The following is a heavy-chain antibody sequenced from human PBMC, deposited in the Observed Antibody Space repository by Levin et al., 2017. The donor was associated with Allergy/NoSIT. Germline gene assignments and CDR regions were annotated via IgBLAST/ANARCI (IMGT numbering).Heavy chain of an antibody. V-gene: IGHV1-18*01. Sequence: ASVKVSCKASGYTFTNYGISWVRQAPGQGLEWMGWISGYNGNTKYAQKFQGRVSVTTEKSTSTAYMELRSLRSDDTAVYYCARVSWADYYEGRGYYSFDYWGQGTLVTVSS. CDR2: ISGYNGNT. CDR1: GYTFTNYG. CDR3: ARVSWADYYEGRGYYSFDY. D-gene: IGHD3-22*01. J-gene: IGHJ4*02.